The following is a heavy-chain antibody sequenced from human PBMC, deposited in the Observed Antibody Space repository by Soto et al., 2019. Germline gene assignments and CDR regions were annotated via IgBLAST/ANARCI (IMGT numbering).Heavy chain of an antibody. J-gene: IGHJ6*04. Sequence: GASVKVSCKASGYTFTSYGISWVRQAPGQGLEWMGWISAYNGNTNYAQKLQGRVTMTTDTSTSTAYMELRSLRSDDTAVYYCARDQTRRVRGVIITYYGMDVWGKGTTVTVSS. D-gene: IGHD3-10*01. CDR1: GYTFTSYG. CDR2: ISAYNGNT. CDR3: ARDQTRRVRGVIITYYGMDV. V-gene: IGHV1-18*01.